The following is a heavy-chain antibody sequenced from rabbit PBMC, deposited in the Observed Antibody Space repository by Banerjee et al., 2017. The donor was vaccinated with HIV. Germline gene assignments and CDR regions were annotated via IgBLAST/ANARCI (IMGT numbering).Heavy chain of an antibody. CDR1: GFDFSSNA. CDR3: ARDLAGVIGWNFNL. CDR2: INTISGDT. J-gene: IGHJ4*01. D-gene: IGHD4-1*01. Sequence: QSLEESGGDLVKPGASLTLTCTASGFDFSSNAMCWFRQAPGKGLEWIACINTISGDTVYATWAKGRFTISKASWTTVTLQMTSLTAADTASYFCARDLAGVIGWNFNLWGPGTL. V-gene: IGHV1S40*01.